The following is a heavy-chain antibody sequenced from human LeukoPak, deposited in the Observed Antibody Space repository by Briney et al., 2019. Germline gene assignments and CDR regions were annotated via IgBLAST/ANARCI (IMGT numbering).Heavy chain of an antibody. Sequence: PGGSLRLSCAASGFTFSSYEMNWVRQAPGKGLEWVSYISSSGSTIYYADSVKGRFTISRDNAKNSLYLQMNSLRAEDTAVYYCARRCRFVVGARGCAFDIWGQGTMVTVSS. CDR2: ISSSGSTI. J-gene: IGHJ3*02. CDR1: GFTFSSYE. CDR3: ARRCRFVVGARGCAFDI. D-gene: IGHD2-15*01. V-gene: IGHV3-48*03.